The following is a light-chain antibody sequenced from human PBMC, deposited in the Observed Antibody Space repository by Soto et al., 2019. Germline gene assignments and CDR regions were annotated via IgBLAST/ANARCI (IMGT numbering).Light chain of an antibody. Sequence: QSVLTQPPSVSAGPGQKVTISCSGSSSNIGNYYVCWYQHLPGTAPKFLIYENDKRPSGIPDRFSGSKSGTSATLDITGLQTGDEADYYCAAWDGNLRAVVFGGGTKLTVL. V-gene: IGLV1-51*02. CDR3: AAWDGNLRAVV. J-gene: IGLJ2*01. CDR2: END. CDR1: SSNIGNYY.